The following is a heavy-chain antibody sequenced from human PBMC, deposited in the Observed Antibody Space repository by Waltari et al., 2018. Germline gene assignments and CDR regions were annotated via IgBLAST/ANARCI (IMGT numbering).Heavy chain of an antibody. CDR3: AGGPGTYWSGLLDY. V-gene: IGHV3-15*01. CDR1: GFTFRTIW. D-gene: IGHD3-3*01. CDR2: IKSKIDGGTT. Sequence: EVQLVESGGNLVKAGGSLSLSCEVSGFTFRTIWLSWVRQAPGKGLEWVGRIKSKIDGGTTDYAAPVRGRFTISRDDSKNMFYLEMDSLKTEDTAVYYCAGGPGTYWSGLLDYWGQGTLVTVSS. J-gene: IGHJ4*02.